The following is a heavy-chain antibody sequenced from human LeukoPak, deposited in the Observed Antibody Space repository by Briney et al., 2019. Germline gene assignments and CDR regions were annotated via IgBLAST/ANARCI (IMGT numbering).Heavy chain of an antibody. D-gene: IGHD1-7*01. CDR3: ARADPRTNYFDY. V-gene: IGHV1-69*13. CDR2: IIPIFGTA. Sequence: GASVKVSCKASGGTFSSYAISWVRQAPGQGLERMGGIIPIFGTANYAQKFQGRVTITADESTSTAYMELSSLRSEDTAVYYCARADPRTNYFDYWGQGTLVTVSS. CDR1: GGTFSSYA. J-gene: IGHJ4*02.